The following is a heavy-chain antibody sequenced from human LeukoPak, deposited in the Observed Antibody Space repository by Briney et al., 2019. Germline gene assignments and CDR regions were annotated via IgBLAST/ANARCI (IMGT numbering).Heavy chain of an antibody. J-gene: IGHJ3*02. Sequence: GSLRLSCAASGFTFSSYSMNWVRQAPGKGLEWVSSISSSSSYIYYADSVKGRFTISRDNAKNSLYLQMNSLRAEDTAVYYCARDRSNDDAFDIWGQGTMVTVSS. CDR3: ARDRSNDDAFDI. D-gene: IGHD1-1*01. CDR1: GFTFSSYS. CDR2: ISSSSSYI. V-gene: IGHV3-21*01.